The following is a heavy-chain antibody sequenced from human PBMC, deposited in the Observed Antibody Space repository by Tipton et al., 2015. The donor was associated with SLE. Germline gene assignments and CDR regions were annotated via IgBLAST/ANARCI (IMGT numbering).Heavy chain of an antibody. CDR3: ARDHGLVRDYFDY. CDR2: IWYDGSNK. CDR1: GFTFSSYG. V-gene: IGHV3-33*01. D-gene: IGHD5-24*01. Sequence: SLRLSCAASGFTFSSYGMHWVRQAPGKGLEWVAVIWYDGSNKYYADSVKGRFTISRDNSKNTLYLQMNSLRAEDTAVYYCARDHGLVRDYFDYWGQGILVTVYS. J-gene: IGHJ4*02.